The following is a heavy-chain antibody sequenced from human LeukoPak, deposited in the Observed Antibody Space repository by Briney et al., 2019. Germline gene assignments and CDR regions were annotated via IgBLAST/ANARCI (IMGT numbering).Heavy chain of an antibody. CDR2: IYYSGST. D-gene: IGHD3-10*01. J-gene: IGHJ4*02. V-gene: IGHV4-59*08. Sequence: SETLSLTCTVSGVSISSYYWSWIRQPPGKGLEWIGYIYYSGSTYYNPSLKSRVTISVDTSKNQFSLKLNSVTATDTAVYYCARHYGPWGQGTLVTVSS. CDR1: GVSISSYY. CDR3: ARHYGP.